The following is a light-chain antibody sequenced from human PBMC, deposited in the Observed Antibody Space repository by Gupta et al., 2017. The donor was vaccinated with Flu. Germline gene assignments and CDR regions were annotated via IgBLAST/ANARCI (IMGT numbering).Light chain of an antibody. CDR3: MHSTRGPWT. J-gene: IGKJ1*01. CDR1: QSLVYSDGDSY. CDR2: KAS. V-gene: IGKV2-30*01. Sequence: DDVMTPSPLSLSVTLGQPASISCRSSQSLVYSDGDSYVSWFHQRPGQSPRRLIYKASNRDSGGPDRISGSGSGTDFTLKISRVEAEDVGVDYCMHSTRGPWTFGQGTKVEIK.